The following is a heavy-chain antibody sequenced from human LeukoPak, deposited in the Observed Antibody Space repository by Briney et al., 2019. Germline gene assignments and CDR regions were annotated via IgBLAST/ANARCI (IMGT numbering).Heavy chain of an antibody. J-gene: IGHJ1*01. CDR1: GDSISSGDYY. Sequence: SETLSLTCTVSGDSISSGDYYRSWIRQPPGKGLEWIGYISYSGSTYYNPSLKSRVTISLDTSENQFSLKLSSVTAADTAVYYCARTALAVAGTVYFQHWGQGTLVTVSS. CDR2: ISYSGST. CDR3: ARTALAVAGTVYFQH. V-gene: IGHV4-30-4*01. D-gene: IGHD6-19*01.